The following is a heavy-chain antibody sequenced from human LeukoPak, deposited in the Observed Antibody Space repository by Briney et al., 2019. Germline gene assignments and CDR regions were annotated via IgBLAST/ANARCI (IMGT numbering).Heavy chain of an antibody. Sequence: GGSLRLSCAASGFTFSSYSMNWVRQAPGKGLEWVSYISSSSSTIYYADSVKGRFTISRYNAKNSLYLQMNSLRAEDTAVYYCARDVGRYFDYWGQGTLVTVSS. D-gene: IGHD1-26*01. CDR2: ISSSSSTI. CDR1: GFTFSSYS. CDR3: ARDVGRYFDY. V-gene: IGHV3-48*04. J-gene: IGHJ4*02.